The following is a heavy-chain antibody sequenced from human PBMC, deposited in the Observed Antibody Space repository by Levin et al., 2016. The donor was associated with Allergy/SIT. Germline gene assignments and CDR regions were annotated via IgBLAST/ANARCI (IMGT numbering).Heavy chain of an antibody. V-gene: IGHV3-9*01. CDR1: GFTFDDYA. Sequence: SLKISCAASGFTFDDYAMHWVRQAPGKGLEWVSGISWNSGSIGYADSVKGRFTISRDNAKNSLYLQMNSLRAEDTALYYCAKEIHDYGQVGMDVWGQGTTVTVSS. J-gene: IGHJ6*02. CDR2: ISWNSGSI. CDR3: AKEIHDYGQVGMDV. D-gene: IGHD4-17*01.